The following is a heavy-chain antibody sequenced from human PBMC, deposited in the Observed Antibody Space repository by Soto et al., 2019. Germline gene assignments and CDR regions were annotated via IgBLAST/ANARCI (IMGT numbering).Heavy chain of an antibody. J-gene: IGHJ4*02. CDR3: ARDQYSGFQFHY. CDR2: IYYSGSA. CDR1: GGSITSGDYN. V-gene: IGHV4-31*03. Sequence: PSLTCTVSGGSITSGDYNWSWIRQHPGKGLEWIGYIYYSGSAYYNPSLKSRITISVDTSKNQFSLKLSSVTAADTAVYYCARDQYSGFQFHYWGQGTLVTVSS. D-gene: IGHD5-12*01.